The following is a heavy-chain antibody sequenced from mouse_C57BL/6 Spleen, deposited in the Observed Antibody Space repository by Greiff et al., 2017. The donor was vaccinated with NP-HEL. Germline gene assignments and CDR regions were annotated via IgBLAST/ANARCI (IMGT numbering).Heavy chain of an antibody. CDR3: AKGEYYYGSSSPYYYAMDY. CDR1: GFSLTSYG. J-gene: IGHJ4*01. D-gene: IGHD1-1*01. Sequence: VMLVESGPGLVAPSQSLSITCTVSGFSLTSYGVSWVRQPPGKGLEWLGVIWGDGSTNYHSALISRLSISKDNSKSQVFLKLNSLQTDDTATYYCAKGEYYYGSSSPYYYAMDYWGQGTSVTVSS. V-gene: IGHV2-3*01. CDR2: IWGDGST.